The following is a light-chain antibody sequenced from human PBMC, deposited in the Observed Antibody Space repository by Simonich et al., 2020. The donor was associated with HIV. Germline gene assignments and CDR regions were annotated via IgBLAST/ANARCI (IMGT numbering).Light chain of an antibody. Sequence: QSALTQPASVSGSPGQSITISCTGTSSDVGSSNLVSGYKQHPGKAPKLMIYEGNKRTSGVSNRFSGSKSGNTASLTISGLQAEDEADYYCCSYAGSSTPWVFGGGTKLTVL. CDR2: EGN. V-gene: IGLV2-23*01. J-gene: IGLJ3*02. CDR1: SSDVGSSNL. CDR3: CSYAGSSTPWV.